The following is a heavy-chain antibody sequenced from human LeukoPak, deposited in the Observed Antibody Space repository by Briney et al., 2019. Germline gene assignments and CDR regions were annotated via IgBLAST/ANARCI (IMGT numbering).Heavy chain of an antibody. V-gene: IGHV3-48*03. CDR3: ARDRGTSGYLP. CDR2: ISRGGTTI. Sequence: GGSLRLSCAASGFTFSNYEMNWVRQAPGKGLEWVSYISRGGTTIRYAESVRGRFTISRDDAKTSLYLQMSSLRDEDTAVYYCARDRGTSGYLPWGQGTLVTVSS. CDR1: GFTFSNYE. D-gene: IGHD3-22*01. J-gene: IGHJ5*02.